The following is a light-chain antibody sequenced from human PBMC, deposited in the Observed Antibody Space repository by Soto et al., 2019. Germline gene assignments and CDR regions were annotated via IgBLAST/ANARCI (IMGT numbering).Light chain of an antibody. CDR1: QSVSNNY. J-gene: IGKJ1*01. CDR2: AAS. Sequence: EVVLTQSPATLSVSPGDRATLSCKASQSVSNNYLAWYQQKAGQAPRPLIYAASSRAPGVPGRFSGSGSGTDFTLAISRLEPEDFAVYYCQQYGSSGTFGQGTKV. CDR3: QQYGSSGT. V-gene: IGKV3-20*01.